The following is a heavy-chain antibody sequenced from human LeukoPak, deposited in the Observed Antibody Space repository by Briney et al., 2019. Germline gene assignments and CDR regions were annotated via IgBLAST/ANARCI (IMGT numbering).Heavy chain of an antibody. CDR2: INCNTGDT. D-gene: IGHD3-16*01. CDR1: GYNFIAYY. J-gene: IGHJ4*02. Sequence: ASVKVSCKASGYNFIAYYMHWVRQAPGHGLEWMGIINCNTGDTKYAQKFQGRVTVTMDTSTSTVYMELGSLRSEDTAMYYCARALGDYASARVYYFADWGQGTLVPVSS. V-gene: IGHV1-46*01. CDR3: ARALGDYASARVYYFAD.